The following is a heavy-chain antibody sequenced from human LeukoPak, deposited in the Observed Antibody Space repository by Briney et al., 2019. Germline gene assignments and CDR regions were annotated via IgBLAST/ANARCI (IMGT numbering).Heavy chain of an antibody. CDR1: GFSLSSTGVA. CDR2: HCWNNDK. CDR3: AHKGRGSGSYTM. D-gene: IGHD3-10*01. J-gene: IGHJ4*02. V-gene: IGHV2-5*01. Sequence: ESGPTLVNPTRTLTLTCTFSGFSLSSTGVAVVWIRQPPGKALEWLAVHCWNNDKSYSPSLQKRLTITNDTSKNQVVLTMTDMDPVDTATYFCAHKGRGSGSYTMWGQGTLVTVSS.